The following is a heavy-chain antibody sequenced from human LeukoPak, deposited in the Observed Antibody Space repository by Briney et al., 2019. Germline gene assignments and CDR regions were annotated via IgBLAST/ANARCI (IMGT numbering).Heavy chain of an antibody. V-gene: IGHV3-23*01. CDR1: GFTFYKFV. D-gene: IGHD6-19*01. CDR3: AKDQDSSGWYTPRTYYFDY. J-gene: IGHJ4*02. CDR2: ISGGGGRT. Sequence: GGSLRLSCAASGFTFYKFVMTWVRQAPGSGLEWVSSISGGGGRTYYADSVKGRFTISRDNSKNTLYLQMNSLRAEDTAVYYCAKDQDSSGWYTPRTYYFDYWGQGTLVTVSS.